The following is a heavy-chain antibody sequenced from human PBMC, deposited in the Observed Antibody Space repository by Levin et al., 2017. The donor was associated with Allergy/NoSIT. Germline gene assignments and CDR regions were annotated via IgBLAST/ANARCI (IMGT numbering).Heavy chain of an antibody. CDR1: GFTFSSYG. J-gene: IGHJ4*02. D-gene: IGHD6-19*01. Sequence: GGSLRLSCAASGFTFSSYGMHWVRQAPGKGLEWVAVISYDGSNKYYADSVKGRFTISRDNSKNTLYLQMNSLRAEDTAVYYCASPSYSSGWYSRLPLDYWGQGTLVTVSS. CDR2: ISYDGSNK. V-gene: IGHV3-30*03. CDR3: ASPSYSSGWYSRLPLDY.